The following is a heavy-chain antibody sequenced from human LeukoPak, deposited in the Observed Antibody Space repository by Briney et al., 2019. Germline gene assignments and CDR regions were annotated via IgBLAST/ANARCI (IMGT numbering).Heavy chain of an antibody. Sequence: GASVKVSRKASGGTFSSYAISWVRQAPGQGLEWMGRIIPILGIANYAQKFQGRVTITADKSTSTAYMELSSLRSDDTAVYYCARGSLVEIAARRGFDPWGQGTLVTVSS. V-gene: IGHV1-69*04. CDR2: IIPILGIA. D-gene: IGHD6-6*01. J-gene: IGHJ5*02. CDR1: GGTFSSYA. CDR3: ARGSLVEIAARRGFDP.